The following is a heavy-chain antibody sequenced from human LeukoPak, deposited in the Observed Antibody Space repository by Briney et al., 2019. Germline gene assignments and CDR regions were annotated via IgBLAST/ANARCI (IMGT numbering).Heavy chain of an antibody. CDR3: TAKAYCGGGCYPRWFDP. Sequence: SETLSLTCAVSGGSINSSNWWSWVRQPPGKGLEWIGEIYHSGSTNYNPSLKSRVTISVDKSKNQFSLKLSSVTAADTAVYYCTAKAYCGGGCYPRWFDPWGQGTLVTVSS. V-gene: IGHV4-4*02. J-gene: IGHJ5*02. CDR2: IYHSGST. D-gene: IGHD2-21*02. CDR1: GGSINSSNW.